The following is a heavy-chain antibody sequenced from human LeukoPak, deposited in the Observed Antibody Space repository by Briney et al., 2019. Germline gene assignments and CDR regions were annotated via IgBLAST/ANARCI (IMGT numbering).Heavy chain of an antibody. CDR3: TTYGDYDY. J-gene: IGHJ4*02. D-gene: IGHD4-17*01. CDR1: GFTFGGYA. V-gene: IGHV3-49*04. CDR2: IRSKAYGGTT. Sequence: PGGSLRLSCTASGFTFGGYAMSWVRQAPGKGLEWVGFIRSKAYGGTTEYAASVKGRFTISRDDSKSIAYLQMNSLKTEDTAVYYCTTYGDYDYWGQGTLVTVSS.